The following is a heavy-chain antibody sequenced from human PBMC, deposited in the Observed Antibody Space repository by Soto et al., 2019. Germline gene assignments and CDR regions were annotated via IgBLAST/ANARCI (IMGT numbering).Heavy chain of an antibody. CDR3: AREVQQLVSWFDP. CDR1: GGSISSYY. Sequence: SETLSLTCTVSGGSISSYYWSWIRQPPGKGLEWIGYIYYSGSTNYNPSLKSRVTISVDTSKNQFSLKLSSVTAADTAVYYCAREVQQLVSWFDPWGQGTLVTVSS. V-gene: IGHV4-59*01. J-gene: IGHJ5*02. D-gene: IGHD6-13*01. CDR2: IYYSGST.